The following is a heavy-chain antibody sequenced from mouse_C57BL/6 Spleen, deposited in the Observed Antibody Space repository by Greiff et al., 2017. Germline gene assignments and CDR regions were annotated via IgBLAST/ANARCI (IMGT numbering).Heavy chain of an antibody. Sequence: VQLQQSGAELVRPGTSVKVSCKASGYAFTNDLIEWVKQRPGQGLEWIGVIDPGSGGTNYNEKFKGKATLTADKSSTTAYLPLSSLTSEDSAVYFCARSGITTVVGDYWGQGTTLTVSS. CDR2: IDPGSGGT. CDR1: GYAFTNDL. D-gene: IGHD1-1*01. CDR3: ARSGITTVVGDY. V-gene: IGHV1-54*01. J-gene: IGHJ2*01.